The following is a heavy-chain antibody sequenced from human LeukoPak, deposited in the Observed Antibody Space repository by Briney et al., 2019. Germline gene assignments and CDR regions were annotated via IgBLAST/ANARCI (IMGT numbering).Heavy chain of an antibody. J-gene: IGHJ4*02. V-gene: IGHV5-51*01. D-gene: IGHD6-13*01. Sequence: YWSWIRQPPGKGLEWMGIIYPGDSDTRYSPSLQGQVTISADKSISTAYLQWSSLKASDTAMYYCARGSPGSSWYPFDYWGQGTLVTVSS. CDR1: YW. CDR2: IYPGDSDT. CDR3: ARGSPGSSWYPFDY.